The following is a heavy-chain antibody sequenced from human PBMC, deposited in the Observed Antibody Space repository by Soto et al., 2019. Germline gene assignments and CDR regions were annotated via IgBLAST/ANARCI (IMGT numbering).Heavy chain of an antibody. J-gene: IGHJ5*02. V-gene: IGHV3-21*01. CDR2: MSSSSSYI. Sequence: EVQLVESGGGLVKPGGSLRLSCAASGFTFSSYSMNWVRQAPGKGLEWVSSMSSSSSYIYYADSVKGRFTISRDNAKNSLYLQMNSLRAEDTAVYYCARDKRVAAARSDNWFDPWGQGTLVTVSS. CDR1: GFTFSSYS. D-gene: IGHD6-13*01. CDR3: ARDKRVAAARSDNWFDP.